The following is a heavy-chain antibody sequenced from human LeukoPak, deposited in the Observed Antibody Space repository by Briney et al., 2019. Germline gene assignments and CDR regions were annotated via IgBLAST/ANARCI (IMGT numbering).Heavy chain of an antibody. CDR2: ISYGGSNK. D-gene: IGHD2-15*01. CDR3: ARDLVVAAPYSGYYGMGV. J-gene: IGHJ6*02. Sequence: GGSLRLSCAASGFTFSSYAMSWVRQAPGKGLEWVAVISYGGSNKYYADSVKGQFTISRDNSKNTLYLQMNSLRAEDTAVYYCARDLVVAAPYSGYYGMGVWGQGTTVTVSS. CDR1: GFTFSSYA. V-gene: IGHV3-30*04.